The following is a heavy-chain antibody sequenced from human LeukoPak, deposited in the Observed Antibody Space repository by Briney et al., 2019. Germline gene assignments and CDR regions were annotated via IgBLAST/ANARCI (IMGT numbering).Heavy chain of an antibody. J-gene: IGHJ4*02. CDR2: IWYDGSNK. Sequence: PGRSLRLSCAASGFTFSSYGMHWVRQAPGKGLEWVAVIWYDGSNKYYADSVKGRFTISRDNSKNTLYLQMNSLRAEDTAVYYCVKGRISEDGLDFWGQGTPVTLSS. CDR3: VKGRISEDGLDF. CDR1: GFTFSSYG. D-gene: IGHD6-13*01. V-gene: IGHV3-33*06.